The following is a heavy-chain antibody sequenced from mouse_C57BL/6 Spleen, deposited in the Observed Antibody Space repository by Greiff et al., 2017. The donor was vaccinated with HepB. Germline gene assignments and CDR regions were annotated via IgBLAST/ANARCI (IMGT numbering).Heavy chain of an antibody. D-gene: IGHD2-5*01. CDR2: ISDGGSYT. Sequence: EVMLVESGGGLVKPGGSLKLSCAASGFTFSSYAMSWVRQTPEKRLEWVATISDGGSYTYYPDNVKGRFTISRDNAKNNLYLQMSHLKSEDTAMYYCARAYYSNRYAMDYWGQGTSVTVSS. CDR3: ARAYYSNRYAMDY. J-gene: IGHJ4*01. V-gene: IGHV5-4*03. CDR1: GFTFSSYA.